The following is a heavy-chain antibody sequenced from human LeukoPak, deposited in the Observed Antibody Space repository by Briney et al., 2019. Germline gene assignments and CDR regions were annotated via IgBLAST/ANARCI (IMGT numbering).Heavy chain of an antibody. CDR3: TPYGY. D-gene: IGHD3-16*01. V-gene: IGHV3-49*04. CDR2: IRSKAYGGTT. Sequence: GSLRLSCTASGFTFGDYAMSWVRQAPGKGLEWVGFIRSKAYGGTTEYAASVKGRFTISRDDSKSIAYLQMNSLKTEDTAVYYCTPYGYWGQGTPVTVSS. J-gene: IGHJ4*02. CDR1: GFTFGDYA.